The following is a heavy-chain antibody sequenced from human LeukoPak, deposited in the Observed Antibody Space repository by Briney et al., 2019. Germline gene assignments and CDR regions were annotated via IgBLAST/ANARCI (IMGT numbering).Heavy chain of an antibody. V-gene: IGHV1-69*06. CDR3: ARGPIVSGSSWLFSYYYYYMDV. CDR1: GGTFSSYA. D-gene: IGHD6-13*01. CDR2: IIPIFGTA. J-gene: IGHJ6*03. Sequence: GASVKVSCKASGGTFSSYAISWVRQAPGQGLEWMGGIIPIFGTANYAQKFQGRVTITADKSTSTAYMELSSLRSEDTAVYYCARGPIVSGSSWLFSYYYYYMDVWGKGTTVTVSS.